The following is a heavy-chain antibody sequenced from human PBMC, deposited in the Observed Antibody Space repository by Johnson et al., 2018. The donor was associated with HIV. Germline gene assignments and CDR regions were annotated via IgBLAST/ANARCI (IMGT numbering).Heavy chain of an antibody. V-gene: IGHV3-30*03. D-gene: IGHD1-26*01. CDR3: ATFGGGSFHAFDI. J-gene: IGHJ3*02. CDR2: ISYDGTNK. Sequence: QMQLVESGGGVVQPGRSLRLSCAASGFTFSNYDIHWVRQAPGKGLEWVAFISYDGTNKYYADSVKGRFTISRDNSKNSLYLQMNSLRAEDTAVYYCATFGGGSFHAFDIWGQGTMVTVSS. CDR1: GFTFSNYD.